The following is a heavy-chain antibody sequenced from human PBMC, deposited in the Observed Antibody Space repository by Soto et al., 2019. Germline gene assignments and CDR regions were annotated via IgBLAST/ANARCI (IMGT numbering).Heavy chain of an antibody. CDR1: GGTFSSYT. CDR3: ARDRYYDILTGYANNWFDP. Sequence: QVQLVQSGAEVKKPGSSVKVCCKASGGTFSSYTISWVRQAPGQGLEWMGRIIPILGIANYAQKFQGRVTITADKSTSTAYMELSSLRSEDTAVYYCARDRYYDILTGYANNWFDPSGQGTLVTVSS. D-gene: IGHD3-9*01. CDR2: IIPILGIA. V-gene: IGHV1-69*08. J-gene: IGHJ5*02.